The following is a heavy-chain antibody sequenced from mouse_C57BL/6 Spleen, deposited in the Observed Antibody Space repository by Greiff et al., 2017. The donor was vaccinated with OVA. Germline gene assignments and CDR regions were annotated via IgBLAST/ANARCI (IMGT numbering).Heavy chain of an antibody. CDR2: IHPNSGST. Sequence: QVQLKQPGAELVKPGASVKLSCKASGYTFTSYWMHWVKQRPGQGLEWIGMIHPNSGSTNYNEKFKSKATLTVDKSSSTAYMQLSSLTSEDSAVYYCARYDGYPWYFDVWGTGTTVTVSS. J-gene: IGHJ1*03. D-gene: IGHD2-2*01. CDR1: GYTFTSYW. CDR3: ARYDGYPWYFDV. V-gene: IGHV1-64*01.